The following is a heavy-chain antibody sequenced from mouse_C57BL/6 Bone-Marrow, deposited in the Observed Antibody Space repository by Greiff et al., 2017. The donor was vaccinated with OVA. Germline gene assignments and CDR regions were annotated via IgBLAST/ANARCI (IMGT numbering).Heavy chain of an antibody. CDR2: IDPETGGT. CDR3: TREWVYDYETWDY. CDR1: GYTFTDYE. D-gene: IGHD2-4*01. V-gene: IGHV1-15*01. Sequence: VKLQESGAELVRPGASVTLSCKASGYTFTDYEMHWVKQTPVHGLEWIGAIDPETGGTAYNQKFKGKAILTADKSSSTAYMELRSLTSEDSAVYYCTREWVYDYETWDYWGQGTSVTVSS. J-gene: IGHJ4*01.